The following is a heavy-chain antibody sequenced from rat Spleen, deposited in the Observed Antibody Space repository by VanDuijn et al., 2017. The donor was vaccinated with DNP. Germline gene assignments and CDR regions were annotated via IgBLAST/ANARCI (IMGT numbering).Heavy chain of an antibody. Sequence: EVQLVESGGGSVQPGRSLKLSCAASGFTFSDYYMAWVRQAPTKGLELVAYISYAGGSTYHGDSVKGRFTISRDNAESTLYLQMNSLRSEDMATYFCARHGRRVFDYWGQGVMVTVSS. D-gene: IGHD1-11*01. CDR3: ARHGRRVFDY. V-gene: IGHV5-22*01. J-gene: IGHJ2*01. CDR1: GFTFSDYY. CDR2: ISYAGGST.